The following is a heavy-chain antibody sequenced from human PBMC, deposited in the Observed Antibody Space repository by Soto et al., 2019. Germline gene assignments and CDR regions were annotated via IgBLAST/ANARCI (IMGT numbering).Heavy chain of an antibody. CDR2: INHSGST. J-gene: IGHJ4*02. CDR1: GGSFSGYY. V-gene: IGHV4-34*01. Sequence: QVQLQQWGAGLLKPSETLSLTCAVYGGSFSGYYWNWIRHPPGKGLEWIGEINHSGSTNYNPSLKSRVTLSVDRSKNQFSLKLSFVTAADTAAYYCARGVVYAGVDYWGQGTLVTVSS. D-gene: IGHD7-27*01. CDR3: ARGVVYAGVDY.